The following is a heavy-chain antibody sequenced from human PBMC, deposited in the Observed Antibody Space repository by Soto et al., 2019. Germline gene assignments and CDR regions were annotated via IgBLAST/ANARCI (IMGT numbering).Heavy chain of an antibody. Sequence: QVQLQQWGAGLLKPSETLSLTCAVYGGFVTSGSYYWSWIRQPPGKGLEWIGEMSHSGGSHFNPSLRSRVTISVDTSKTHFTLKMSCVTAAYTALYYCARVELGTATTAVGSFDIWGPGKMVTVSS. CDR3: ARVELGTATTAVGSFDI. V-gene: IGHV4-34*01. CDR1: GGFVTSGSYY. D-gene: IGHD1-1*01. J-gene: IGHJ3*02. CDR2: MSHSGGS.